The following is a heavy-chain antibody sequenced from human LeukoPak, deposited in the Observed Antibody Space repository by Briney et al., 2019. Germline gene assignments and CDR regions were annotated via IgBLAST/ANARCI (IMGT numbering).Heavy chain of an antibody. CDR3: AKGLGFLPQFDY. Sequence: GGSLRLSCAASGFTFNSEAMTWVRQGPGKGLEWVSSISDSGGTTYYADSVKGRFTISRDNSKNTVYLQMNSLRAEDTALYYCAKGLGFLPQFDYWGQGTLVAVSS. CDR1: GFTFNSEA. D-gene: IGHD6-19*01. CDR2: ISDSGGTT. J-gene: IGHJ4*02. V-gene: IGHV3-23*01.